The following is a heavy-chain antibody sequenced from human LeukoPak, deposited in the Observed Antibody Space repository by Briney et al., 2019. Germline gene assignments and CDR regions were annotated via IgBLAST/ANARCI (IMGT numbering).Heavy chain of an antibody. CDR1: GGSVSSGSYY. V-gene: IGHV4-61*02. Sequence: SQTLSLTCIVSGGSVSSGSYYWSWIRQAAGKGLEWIGRIYTAGGTSYNSSLQSRVSMSINTSTNQFSLNLISVTAADTAVYYCARTSYLNTEYAFDIWGQGTMVTVSS. D-gene: IGHD2/OR15-2a*01. J-gene: IGHJ3*02. CDR2: IYTAGGT. CDR3: ARTSYLNTEYAFDI.